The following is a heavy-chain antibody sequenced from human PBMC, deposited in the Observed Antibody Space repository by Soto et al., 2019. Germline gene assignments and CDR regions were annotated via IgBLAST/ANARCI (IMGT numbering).Heavy chain of an antibody. CDR3: ARLCIEWLVRGGLYNWFDP. Sequence: SETLSLTCTVSGGSISSYYWSWIRQPPGKGLEWIGYIYYSGSTNYNPSLKSRVTISVDTSKNQFSLKLSSVTAADTAVYYCARLCIEWLVRGGLYNWFDPWGQGTLVTVSS. D-gene: IGHD6-19*01. CDR2: IYYSGST. CDR1: GGSISSYY. J-gene: IGHJ5*02. V-gene: IGHV4-59*01.